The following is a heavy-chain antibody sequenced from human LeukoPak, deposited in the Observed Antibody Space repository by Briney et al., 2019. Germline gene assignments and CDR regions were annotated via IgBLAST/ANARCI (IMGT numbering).Heavy chain of an antibody. CDR1: GDSISSSRYY. CDR3: ARLISGAAPRFDY. D-gene: IGHD2-15*01. Sequence: SETLSLTCTVSGDSISSSRYYWGWIRQPPGKGLEWIGSIYYSGSTYYNPSLKSRVTISVDTSKNQFSLKLSSVTAADTAVYYCARLISGAAPRFDYWGQGTLVTVSS. CDR2: IYYSGST. J-gene: IGHJ4*02. V-gene: IGHV4-39*01.